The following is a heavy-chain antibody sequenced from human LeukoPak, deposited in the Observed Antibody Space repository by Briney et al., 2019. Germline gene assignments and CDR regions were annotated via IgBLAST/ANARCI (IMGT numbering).Heavy chain of an antibody. D-gene: IGHD1-26*01. V-gene: IGHV4-59*01. CDR1: GGSISSYY. J-gene: IGHJ4*02. Sequence: PSETLSLTCTVSGGSISSYYWSWIRQPPGKGLERIGYIYYSGSTNYNPSLKSRVTISVDTSKNQFSLKLSSVTAADTAVYYCARDGNSDIVGAIYYFDYWGQGTLVTVSS. CDR2: IYYSGST. CDR3: ARDGNSDIVGAIYYFDY.